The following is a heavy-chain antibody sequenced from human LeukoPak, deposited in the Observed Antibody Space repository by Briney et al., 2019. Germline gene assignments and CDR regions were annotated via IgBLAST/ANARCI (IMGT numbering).Heavy chain of an antibody. CDR3: AKWEGDPQFFDS. J-gene: IGHJ5*01. V-gene: IGHV1-69*13. Sequence: PGASVKVSCKASGGTFSRYGFSWVRQAPGQGLEWMGGIIPLFDVANYAQKLQDRVTLTADGSTSTAYMELSSLRSDDTAVYYCAKWEGDPQFFDSWGQGTLVIVSS. CDR2: IIPLFDVA. D-gene: IGHD1-26*01. CDR1: GGTFSRYG.